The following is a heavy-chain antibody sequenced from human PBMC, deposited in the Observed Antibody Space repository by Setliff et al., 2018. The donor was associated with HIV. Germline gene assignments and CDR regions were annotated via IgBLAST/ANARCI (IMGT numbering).Heavy chain of an antibody. CDR2: INAGNGNT. CDR3: ARVQTVIPPSFDH. Sequence: ASVKVSCKASGYTFTSYAMHWVRQAPGQRLEWMGWINAGNGNTKYSQEFQGRVTMTRDTSTSTVYMELRSLRSEDTAVYYCARVQTVIPPSFDHWGQGTLVTVSS. V-gene: IGHV1-3*03. CDR1: GYTFTSYA. D-gene: IGHD3-16*02. J-gene: IGHJ4*02.